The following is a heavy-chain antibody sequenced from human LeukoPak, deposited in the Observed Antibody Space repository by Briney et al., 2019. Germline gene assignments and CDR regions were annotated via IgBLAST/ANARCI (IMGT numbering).Heavy chain of an antibody. CDR3: AKDGFYCSSTNCYLDY. D-gene: IGHD2-2*01. CDR1: GFTFSNYG. CDR2: ISGSGGGT. Sequence: GGSLRLSCAASGFTFSNYGMSWVCQAPGKGLEWVSAISGSGGGTYYADSVKGRFTISRDNSKNTLYLQMNSLRAEDTAVYYCAKDGFYCSSTNCYLDYWAREPWSPSPQ. V-gene: IGHV3-23*01. J-gene: IGHJ4*02.